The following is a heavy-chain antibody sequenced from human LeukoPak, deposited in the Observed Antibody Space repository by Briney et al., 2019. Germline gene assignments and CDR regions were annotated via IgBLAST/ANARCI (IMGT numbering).Heavy chain of an antibody. D-gene: IGHD1-1*01. V-gene: IGHV3-30-3*01. CDR1: GFTFSSYA. CDR3: AREEYNWNDPHFDY. CDR2: ISYDGNNK. J-gene: IGHJ4*02. Sequence: GGSLRLSCAASGFTFSSYAMQWVRQAPGKGLEWVAVISYDGNNKYYADSVKGRFTISRDNSKNTLYLQMNSLRAEDTAVYYCAREEYNWNDPHFDYWGQGTLVTVSS.